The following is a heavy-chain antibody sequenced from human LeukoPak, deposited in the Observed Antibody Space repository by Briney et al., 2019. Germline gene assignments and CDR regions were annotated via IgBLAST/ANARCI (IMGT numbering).Heavy chain of an antibody. Sequence: SVKVSCKASGGTFSSYAISWVRQAPGQGLEWMGGIIPIFGTANYAQKFQGRVTITADESTSTAYMELSSLRSEDTAVYYCASLYGSGSYHDYWGQGTLVTVSS. CDR2: IIPIFGTA. D-gene: IGHD3-10*01. CDR3: ASLYGSGSYHDY. CDR1: GGTFSSYA. V-gene: IGHV1-69*13. J-gene: IGHJ4*02.